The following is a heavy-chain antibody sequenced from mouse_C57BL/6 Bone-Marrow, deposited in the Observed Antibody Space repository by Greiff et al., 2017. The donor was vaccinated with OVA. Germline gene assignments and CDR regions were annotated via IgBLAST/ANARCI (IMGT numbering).Heavy chain of an antibody. CDR3: ASYCYSSSSFAY. CDR1: GYTFTSYW. Sequence: VQLVESGAELVKPGASVKLSCKASGYTFTSYWMQWVKQRPGQGLEWIGEIDPSDSYTNYNQKFKGKATLTVDTSSSTAYMQLSSLTSEDSAVYSCASYCYSSSSFAYWGQGTLVTVSA. J-gene: IGHJ3*01. D-gene: IGHD1-1*01. CDR2: IDPSDSYT. V-gene: IGHV1-50*01.